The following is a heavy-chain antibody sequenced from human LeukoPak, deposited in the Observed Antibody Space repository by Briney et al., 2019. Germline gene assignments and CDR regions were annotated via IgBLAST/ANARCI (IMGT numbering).Heavy chain of an antibody. CDR1: GGSFSGYY. CDR2: INHSGST. V-gene: IGHV4-34*01. Sequence: SETLSLTCVVYGGSFSGYYWSWIRQPPGKGLEWIGEINHSGSTNYNPSLKSRVTISLDTSKNQFSLKLSSVTAADTAVYYCARGLGGYWGQGTLVTVPS. J-gene: IGHJ4*02. CDR3: ARGLGGY.